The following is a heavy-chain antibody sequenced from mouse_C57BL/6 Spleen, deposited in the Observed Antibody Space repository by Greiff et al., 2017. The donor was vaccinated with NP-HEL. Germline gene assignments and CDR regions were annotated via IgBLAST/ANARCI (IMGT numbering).Heavy chain of an antibody. D-gene: IGHD4-1*01. J-gene: IGHJ2*01. CDR3: ASSASWDEGDYFDY. CDR1: GYTFTSYW. Sequence: VKLMESGAELAKPGASVKLSCKASGYTFTSYWMHWVKQRPGQGLEWIGYINPSSGYTKYNQKFKDKATLTADKSSSTAYMQLSSLTYVDSADYYCASSASWDEGDYFDYWGQGTTLTVSS. V-gene: IGHV1-7*01. CDR2: INPSSGYT.